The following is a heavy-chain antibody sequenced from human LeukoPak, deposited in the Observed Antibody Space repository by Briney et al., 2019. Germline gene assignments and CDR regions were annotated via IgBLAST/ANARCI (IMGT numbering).Heavy chain of an antibody. Sequence: GESLKISCKGSGYSFTTYWIGWVRQMPGKGLEWMGIIYPGDSDTRYSPSFQGQVTISADKSITTAYLQWSSLKASDTAMYYCARRRGGYDSSGYFHYFDYWGQGTLVTVSS. V-gene: IGHV5-51*01. J-gene: IGHJ4*02. CDR3: ARRRGGYDSSGYFHYFDY. CDR2: IYPGDSDT. D-gene: IGHD3-22*01. CDR1: GYSFTTYW.